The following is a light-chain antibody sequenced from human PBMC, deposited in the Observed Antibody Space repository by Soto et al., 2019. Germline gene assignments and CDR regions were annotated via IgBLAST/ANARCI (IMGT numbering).Light chain of an antibody. CDR3: SSYTSSTTPA. CDR2: EVS. Sequence: QSALTQPASVSGSPGQSITISCTGTSSDVGGYADVSWYQQYPGKAPKLVISEVSNRPSGISHRFSGSRSGNTASLTISGLQAEDEADYYCSSYTSSTTPAFGGGTKLTVL. V-gene: IGLV2-14*01. CDR1: SSDVGGYAD. J-gene: IGLJ2*01.